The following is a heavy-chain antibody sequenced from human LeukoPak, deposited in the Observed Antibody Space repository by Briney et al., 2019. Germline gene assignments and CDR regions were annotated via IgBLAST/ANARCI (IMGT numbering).Heavy chain of an antibody. CDR1: GFTFSSYW. J-gene: IGHJ6*02. D-gene: IGHD5-18*01. CDR3: ARDGYQITSYYYYGMDV. V-gene: IGHV3-7*01. CDR2: IKQDGSEK. Sequence: GGSLRLSCAASGFTFSSYWMSWVRQAPGKGLEWVANIKQDGSEKYYVDSVKGRFTISRDNAKNSLYLQMNSLRAEDTAVYYCARDGYQITSYYYYGMDVWGQGTTVTVSS.